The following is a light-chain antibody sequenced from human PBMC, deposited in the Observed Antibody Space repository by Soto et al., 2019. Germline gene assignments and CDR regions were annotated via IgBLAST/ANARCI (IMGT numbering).Light chain of an antibody. CDR1: ISDFVIYNY. V-gene: IGLV2-14*01. Sequence: QSVLTQPASVSGSPGQSITISCTGTISDFVIYNYVSWYQQHPGKAPKLMLYGVSNRPSGVSNRFSGSKSGNTASLTISGLQAEDEDDYYCSSHTTSSALKVFGTGTKVTVL. J-gene: IGLJ1*01. CDR2: GVS. CDR3: SSHTTSSALKV.